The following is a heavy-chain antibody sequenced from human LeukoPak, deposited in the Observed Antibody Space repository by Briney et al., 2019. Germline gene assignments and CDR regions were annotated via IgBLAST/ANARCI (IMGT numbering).Heavy chain of an antibody. CDR1: GFTFSSYG. J-gene: IGHJ3*02. CDR2: ISSSSSYI. Sequence: GGSLRLSCAASGFTFSSYGMSWVRQAPGKGLEWVSAISSSSSYIYYADSVKGRFTISRDNAKNSLYLQMNSLRAEDTAVYYCARARSSYGYGDAFDIWGQGTMVTVSS. D-gene: IGHD5-18*01. V-gene: IGHV3-21*01. CDR3: ARARSSYGYGDAFDI.